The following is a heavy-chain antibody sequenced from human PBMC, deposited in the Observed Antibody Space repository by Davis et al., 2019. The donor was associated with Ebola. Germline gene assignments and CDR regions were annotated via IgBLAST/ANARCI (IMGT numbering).Heavy chain of an antibody. CDR1: GGSISSSNW. J-gene: IGHJ6*02. V-gene: IGHV4-4*02. CDR3: ARVGIVVVPAADFDYYYGMDV. Sequence: SETLSLTCAVSGGSISSSNWWSWVRQPPGKGLEWIGEINHSGSTNYNPSLKSRVTISVDTSKNQFSLKLSSVTAADTAVYYCARVGIVVVPAADFDYYYGMDVWGQGTTVTVSS. D-gene: IGHD2-2*01. CDR2: INHSGST.